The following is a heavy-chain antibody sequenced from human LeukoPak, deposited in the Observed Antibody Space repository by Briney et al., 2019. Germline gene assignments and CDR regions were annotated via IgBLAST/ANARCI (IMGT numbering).Heavy chain of an antibody. CDR1: GYTFNKYY. D-gene: IGHD2-15*01. J-gene: IGHJ4*02. CDR3: ARVTPQFFDF. V-gene: IGHV1-2*02. CDR2: INPNSGDT. Sequence: ASVKVSCKASGYTFNKYYIHWVRQVPGQGHEWMGWINPNSGDTKSAQKFQDRVTMTRDTSITTAYMELSRLESDDTAIYYCARVTPQFFDFWGQGTLVTVSS.